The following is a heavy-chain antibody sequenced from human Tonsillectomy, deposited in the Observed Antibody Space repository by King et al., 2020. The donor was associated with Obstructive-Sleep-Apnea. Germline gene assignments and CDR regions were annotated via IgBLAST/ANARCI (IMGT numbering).Heavy chain of an antibody. D-gene: IGHD3-10*01. Sequence: QLKESGPGLVKPSQTLSLTCTVSGASTSSRGYYWSWIRHHPGKGLEWIAYIYYSGSTYYNPSLKSRVTISVDTSKNHFSLRLNSVTAADTAVYYCARYYYGSGTHWPHAFDIWGQGTMVTVSS. CDR3: ARYYYGSGTHWPHAFDI. V-gene: IGHV4-31*03. CDR2: IYYSGST. J-gene: IGHJ3*02. CDR1: GASTSSRGYY.